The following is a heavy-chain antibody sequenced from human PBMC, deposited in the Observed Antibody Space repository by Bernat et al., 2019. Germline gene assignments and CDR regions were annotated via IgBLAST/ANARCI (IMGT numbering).Heavy chain of an antibody. D-gene: IGHD6-6*01. CDR1: GFTFSTYA. CDR2: ISDDGGDK. V-gene: IGHV3-30*01. Sequence: QVQLVESGGGVVQPGRSLRLSCAASGFTFSTYAMHWVRQAPGKGLEWVAVISDDGGDKYYADSVKGRFTISKDNSKNTLYPQMNSLRAEDTAVYYCARDRQQFVPFDYWGQGTLVTVSS. J-gene: IGHJ4*02. CDR3: ARDRQQFVPFDY.